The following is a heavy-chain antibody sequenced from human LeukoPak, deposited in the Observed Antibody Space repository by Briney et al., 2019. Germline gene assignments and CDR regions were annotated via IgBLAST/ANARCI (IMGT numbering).Heavy chain of an antibody. J-gene: IGHJ4*02. CDR2: ISNDGSFT. Sequence: PGGSLRLSCAASGFTFSNYWVLWVRQTPGKGLVWVSRISNDGSFTNYADSVKGRFTISRDNAKNTLYLQMNSLRAEDTAVYYCARRGGIHLEYFDYWGQGTLVTVSS. CDR3: ARRGGIHLEYFDY. V-gene: IGHV3-74*01. D-gene: IGHD3-3*01. CDR1: GFTFSNYW.